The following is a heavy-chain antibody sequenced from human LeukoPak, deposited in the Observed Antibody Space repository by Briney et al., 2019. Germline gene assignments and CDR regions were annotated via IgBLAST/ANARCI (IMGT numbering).Heavy chain of an antibody. J-gene: IGHJ6*03. CDR2: ISAYNGNT. V-gene: IGHV1-18*01. CDR1: GYTFTSYG. CDR3: ARDGAEYYYDSSGPLPGYYYYMDV. Sequence: GASVKVSCKASGYTFTSYGISWVRQAPGQGLEWMGWISAYNGNTSYAQKFQGRVTMTRDTSTSTVYMELSSLRSEDTAVYYCARDGAEYYYDSSGPLPGYYYYMDVWGKGTTVTVSS. D-gene: IGHD3-22*01.